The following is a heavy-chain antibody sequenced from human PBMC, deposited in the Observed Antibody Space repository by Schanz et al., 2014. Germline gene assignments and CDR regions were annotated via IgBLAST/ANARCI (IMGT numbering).Heavy chain of an antibody. D-gene: IGHD1-26*01. CDR1: GYTLTGFG. J-gene: IGHJ6*02. CDR3: ARFNSGSHSPPYYYYGMDV. CDR2: ISDYSGNS. Sequence: QVQLVQSGAEVKKPGASVKVSCKASGYTLTGFGVSWVRQAPGQGREWMGWISDYSGNSKYAQKLQGRVTMTRDTSKNTAYMELRSLTSDDTAVYYCARFNSGSHSPPYYYYGMDVWGQGTTVTVSS. V-gene: IGHV1-18*01.